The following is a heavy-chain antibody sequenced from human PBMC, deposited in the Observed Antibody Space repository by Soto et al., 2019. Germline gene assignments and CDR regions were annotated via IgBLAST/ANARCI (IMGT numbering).Heavy chain of an antibody. J-gene: IGHJ5*02. Sequence: QVQLQESGPGLVKPSGTLSLTCAVSGGSISSSNWWNWVRQPPGKGLEWIGEIYHSGSTNYNPSLKSQVTISVVKSKNQFSLRLSSVTAADTAVYYCARSSRFLGGWFDPWGQGTLVIVSS. CDR1: GGSISSSNW. D-gene: IGHD3-3*01. V-gene: IGHV4-4*02. CDR3: ARSSRFLGGWFDP. CDR2: IYHSGST.